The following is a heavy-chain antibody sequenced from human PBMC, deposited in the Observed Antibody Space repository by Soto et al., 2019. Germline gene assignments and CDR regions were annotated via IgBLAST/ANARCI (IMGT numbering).Heavy chain of an antibody. D-gene: IGHD3-3*01. J-gene: IGHJ4*02. CDR3: ARGRNFLDLLDY. CDR1: GYTFTSYY. V-gene: IGHV1-2*02. CDR2: INPNSGGT. Sequence: ASVKVSCKASGYTFTSYYIHWVRQAPGQGLEWMGWINPNSGGTNYAHKFQGRVAMTRNTSISSVSMDLRRLRFDDTAVYYCARGRNFLDLLDYWGQGTQVTVSS.